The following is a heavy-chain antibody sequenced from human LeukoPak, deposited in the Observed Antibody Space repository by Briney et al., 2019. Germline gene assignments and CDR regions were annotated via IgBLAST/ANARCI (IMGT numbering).Heavy chain of an antibody. D-gene: IGHD4-11*01. CDR3: ARGRGYSNSKLDY. CDR2: INHSGST. CDR1: GGSFSGYY. J-gene: IGHJ4*02. V-gene: IGHV4-34*01. Sequence: SETLSLTCAAYGGSFSGYYWSWIRQPPGKGLEWIGEINHSGSTNYNPSLESRVTISVDTSKNQFSLKLSSVTAADTAVYYCARGRGYSNSKLDYWGQGTLVTVSS.